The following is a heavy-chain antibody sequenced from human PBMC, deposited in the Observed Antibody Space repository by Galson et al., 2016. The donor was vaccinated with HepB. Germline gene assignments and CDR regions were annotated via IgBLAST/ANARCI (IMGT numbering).Heavy chain of an antibody. V-gene: IGHV3-23*01. J-gene: IGHJ4*02. D-gene: IGHD3-10*01. Sequence: SLRLSCAASGFTFSRSDMHWVRQAAGKGLEWVSSISGSGDITYNADSVKGRFTISRDNPKHTVYLQMNSLRVEDTVVYYCAKGGYYGSGVPWGFDYWGQGTLVTVSS. CDR2: ISGSGDIT. CDR1: GFTFSRSD. CDR3: AKGGYYGSGVPWGFDY.